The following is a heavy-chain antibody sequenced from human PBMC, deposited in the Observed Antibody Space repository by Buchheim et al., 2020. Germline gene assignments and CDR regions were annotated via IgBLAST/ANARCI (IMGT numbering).Heavy chain of an antibody. V-gene: IGHV4-31*03. Sequence: QVQLQESGPGLVKPSQTLSLTCTVSGDSMERGGFYWNWIRQHPGMGLEFIGYMDNSGSTYFNPSLRSRGTISADTSKKQFSLKLSSVTAADTAVYFCASGTPRYYFDFWGQGTL. D-gene: IGHD3-10*01. CDR3: ASGTPRYYFDF. CDR2: MDNSGST. CDR1: GDSMERGGFY. J-gene: IGHJ4*02.